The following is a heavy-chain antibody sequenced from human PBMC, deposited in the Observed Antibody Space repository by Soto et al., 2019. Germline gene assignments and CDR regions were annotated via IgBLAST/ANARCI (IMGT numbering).Heavy chain of an antibody. D-gene: IGHD3-10*01. Sequence: QVQLQQWGAGLLKPSETLSLTCAVYGGSFSGYYWSWIRQPPGKGLQWIGEINHSGSTNYNPSLKSRVTISVDTSKNQFSLKLSYVTAADTAVYYCARGGITMVRGVKHFDYWGQGTLVTVSS. V-gene: IGHV4-34*01. CDR1: GGSFSGYY. CDR2: INHSGST. J-gene: IGHJ4*02. CDR3: ARGGITMVRGVKHFDY.